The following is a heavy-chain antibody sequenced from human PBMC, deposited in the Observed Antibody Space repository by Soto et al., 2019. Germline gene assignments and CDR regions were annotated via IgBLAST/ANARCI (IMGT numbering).Heavy chain of an antibody. Sequence: SVKVSCKASGGTFSSYAISWVRQAPGQGLEWMGGIIPIFGTANYAQKFQGRVTITADESTSTAYMELSSLRSEDTAVYYCARTYYYDSSGYYPGWFDPWGQGTLVTVSS. CDR3: ARTYYYDSSGYYPGWFDP. J-gene: IGHJ5*02. V-gene: IGHV1-69*13. CDR2: IIPIFGTA. D-gene: IGHD3-22*01. CDR1: GGTFSSYA.